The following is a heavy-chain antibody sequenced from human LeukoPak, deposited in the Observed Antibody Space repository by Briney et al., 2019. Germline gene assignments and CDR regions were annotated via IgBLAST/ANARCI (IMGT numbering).Heavy chain of an antibody. CDR3: ARRWNYGRNYYIDV. J-gene: IGHJ6*03. V-gene: IGHV4-34*01. CDR2: MNDGGTI. D-gene: IGHD1-7*01. Sequence: SETLSLTCAVYGGSFNIYYWSWIRQSPEQGLEWIGEMNDGGTINYNPSLLSRATVSLDRSKNQSSLQLTSVPTADTAVYYCARRWNYGRNYYIDVWGNGATVTVSS. CDR1: GGSFNIYY.